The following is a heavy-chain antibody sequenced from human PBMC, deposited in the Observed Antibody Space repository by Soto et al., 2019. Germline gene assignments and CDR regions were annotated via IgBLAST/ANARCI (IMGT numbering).Heavy chain of an antibody. D-gene: IGHD2-2*01. CDR2: INHSGST. Sequence: SETLSLTCTVSGGSISSYYWSWIRQPPGKGLEWIGYINHSGSTNYNPSLKSRVTISVDTSKNQFSLKLSSVAAADTAVYYCASGVVPAAMVEYYFDYWGQGTLVTVSS. J-gene: IGHJ4*02. CDR1: GGSISSYY. V-gene: IGHV4-59*12. CDR3: ASGVVPAAMVEYYFDY.